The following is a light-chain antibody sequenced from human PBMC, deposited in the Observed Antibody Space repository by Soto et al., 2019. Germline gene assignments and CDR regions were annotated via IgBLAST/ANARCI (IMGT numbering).Light chain of an antibody. CDR1: SSNIGSNS. V-gene: IGLV1-44*01. Sequence: QSVLTQPLSASGTPGQRVTISCSGSSSNIGSNSVSWYQHLPGTAPKLLIFRTNQRPSGVPDRFSGSKSGTSASLAISGLQSEDEADYYCATWDDGLNGLVFGGGTKSPS. CDR2: RTN. J-gene: IGLJ2*01. CDR3: ATWDDGLNGLV.